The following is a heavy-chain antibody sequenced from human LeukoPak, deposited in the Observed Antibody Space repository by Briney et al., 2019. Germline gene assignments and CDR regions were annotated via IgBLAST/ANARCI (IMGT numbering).Heavy chain of an antibody. Sequence: GGSLRLSCAASGFTFYNYGMHWVRQAPGKGLEWVAVISHDGSNIHYGDSVKGRFTISRDNSKNTLYLQMNSLRVEDTAVYYCAKDPYRVVVATGDYLDPWGQGTLVTVSA. CDR2: ISHDGSNI. V-gene: IGHV3-30*18. CDR3: AKDPYRVVVATGDYLDP. CDR1: GFTFYNYG. J-gene: IGHJ5*02. D-gene: IGHD4-17*01.